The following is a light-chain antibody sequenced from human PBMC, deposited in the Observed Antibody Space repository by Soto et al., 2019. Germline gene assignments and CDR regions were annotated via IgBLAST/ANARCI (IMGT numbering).Light chain of an antibody. CDR1: QSVGFN. V-gene: IGKV3-15*01. J-gene: IGKJ5*01. Sequence: EIVMTQSPATLSVSPGARAPLSCRASQSVGFNLAWYQQRPGQAPRLLIHGASTRATGVPARFSGSGSGTEFTRTISSLEPEDFAVYYCQQRSNWPLTFGHGTRLEIK. CDR2: GAS. CDR3: QQRSNWPLT.